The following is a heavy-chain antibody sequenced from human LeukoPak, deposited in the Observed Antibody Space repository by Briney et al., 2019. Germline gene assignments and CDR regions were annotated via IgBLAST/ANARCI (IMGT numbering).Heavy chain of an antibody. CDR3: ARRGYYSSGSYYSGGMDV. Sequence: SETLSLTCTVSGGSISSSSYYWGWIRQPPGKGLEWIGSIYYSGSTYYNPSLKSRVTISVDTSKNQFSLKLSSVTAADTAVYYCARRGYYSSGSYYSGGMDVWGQGTTVTVSS. V-gene: IGHV4-39*01. CDR2: IYYSGST. CDR1: GGSISSSSYY. D-gene: IGHD3-10*01. J-gene: IGHJ6*02.